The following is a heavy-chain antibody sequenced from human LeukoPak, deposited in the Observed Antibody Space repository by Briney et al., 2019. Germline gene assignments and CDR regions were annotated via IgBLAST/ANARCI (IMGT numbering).Heavy chain of an antibody. D-gene: IGHD3-16*02. CDR3: ARVLRSAFDI. Sequence: PSETLSLTCAVYGGSFSGYYWSWIRQPPGKGLEWIGYIYYSGSTNYNPSLKSRVTISVDTSKNQFSLKLSSVTAADTAVYYCARVLRSAFDIWGQGTMVTVSS. V-gene: IGHV4-59*01. CDR1: GGSFSGYY. J-gene: IGHJ3*02. CDR2: IYYSGST.